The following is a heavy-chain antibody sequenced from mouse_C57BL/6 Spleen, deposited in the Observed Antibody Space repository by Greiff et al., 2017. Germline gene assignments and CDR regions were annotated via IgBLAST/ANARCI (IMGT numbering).Heavy chain of an antibody. D-gene: IGHD2-4*01. J-gene: IGHJ2*01. Sequence: QVQLQQPGAELVKPGASVKMSCKASGYTFTSYWITWVKQRPGQGLEWIGDIYPGSGSTNYNEKFKSKATLTVDTSSSTAYMQLSSLTSEDSAVYYCASAYDYDGDFDYWGQGTTLTVSS. CDR3: ASAYDYDGDFDY. V-gene: IGHV1-55*01. CDR2: IYPGSGST. CDR1: GYTFTSYW.